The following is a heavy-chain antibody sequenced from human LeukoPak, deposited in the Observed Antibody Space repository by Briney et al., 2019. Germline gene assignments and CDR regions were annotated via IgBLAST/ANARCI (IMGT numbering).Heavy chain of an antibody. V-gene: IGHV3-23*01. CDR3: AKSGYNRFDY. J-gene: IGHJ4*02. Sequence: GGSLRLSCAASGLTFNSYAMSCVRQTPGKGLEWVTDNSGSGGSTYYADSVKGRFTISRDNSKNTLYLQMNSLRAEDTAVYYCAKSGYNRFDYWGQGTLVTVSS. CDR2: NSGSGGST. D-gene: IGHD5-24*01. CDR1: GLTFNSYA.